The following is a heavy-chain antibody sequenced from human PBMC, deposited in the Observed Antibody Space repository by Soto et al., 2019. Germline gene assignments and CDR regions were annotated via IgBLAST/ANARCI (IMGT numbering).Heavy chain of an antibody. Sequence: ASVKVSCKASGYTFTSYGISWVRQAPGQGLEWMGWISAYNGNTNYAQKLQGRVTMTTDKSTSTAYMELSSLRSEDTAVYYCARADVEMATISAFDIWGQGTMVTVSS. CDR2: ISAYNGNT. V-gene: IGHV1-18*04. CDR1: GYTFTSYG. J-gene: IGHJ3*02. D-gene: IGHD5-12*01. CDR3: ARADVEMATISAFDI.